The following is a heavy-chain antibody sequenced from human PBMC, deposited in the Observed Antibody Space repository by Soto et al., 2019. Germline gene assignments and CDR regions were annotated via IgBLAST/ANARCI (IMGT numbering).Heavy chain of an antibody. Sequence: ASVKVACQASGYTFTSDYMHWVRQAPGQGLEWMGIINPSGGSTSYAQKFQGRVTMTRDTSTSTVYMELSSLRSEDTAVYYCASAIMTTVTTLPAFDIWGQGTMVTVSS. CDR1: GYTFTSDY. V-gene: IGHV1-46*01. D-gene: IGHD4-17*01. CDR2: INPSGGST. J-gene: IGHJ3*02. CDR3: ASAIMTTVTTLPAFDI.